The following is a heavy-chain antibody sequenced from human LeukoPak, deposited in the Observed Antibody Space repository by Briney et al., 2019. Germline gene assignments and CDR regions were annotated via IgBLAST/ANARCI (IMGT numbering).Heavy chain of an antibody. V-gene: IGHV1-18*01. D-gene: IGHD3-3*01. CDR3: ARDGWVFGVVSPPY. Sequence: GASVKVSCKASGYTFTSYGISWVRQAPGQGVEWMGWISAYNGNTNYAQKLQGRVTMTTDTSTSTAYMELRSLRSDDTAVYYCARDGWVFGVVSPPYWGQGTLVTVSS. CDR2: ISAYNGNT. J-gene: IGHJ4*02. CDR1: GYTFTSYG.